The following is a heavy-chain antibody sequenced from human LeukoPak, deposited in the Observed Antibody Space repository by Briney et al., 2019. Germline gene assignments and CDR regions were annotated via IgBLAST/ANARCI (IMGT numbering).Heavy chain of an antibody. V-gene: IGHV3-30*03. J-gene: IGHJ4*02. Sequence: GGSLRLSCAASGFTFSSYGMHWVRQAPGKGLEWVAVISYDGSNKYYADSVKGRFTISRDNSKNTLYLQMNSLKTEDTAVYYCTTSYASGSYYYWGQGTLVTVSS. CDR2: ISYDGSNK. CDR1: GFTFSSYG. D-gene: IGHD3-10*01. CDR3: TTSYASGSYYY.